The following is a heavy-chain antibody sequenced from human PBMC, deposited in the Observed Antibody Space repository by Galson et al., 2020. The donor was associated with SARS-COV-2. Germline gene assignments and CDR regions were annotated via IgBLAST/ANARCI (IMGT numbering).Heavy chain of an antibody. CDR3: AYDGDYYANYFDP. CDR1: GFSMTTGGVG. CDR2: LYDNDK. D-gene: IGHD3-10*01. V-gene: IGHV2-5*02. Sequence: SGPTLVKPTQTLTLTCTFSGFSMTTGGVGVGWIRQPPGKALEWLALLYDNDKRYSPSLKNRITITHDPSKNQVVLTMTNMDPVDTATYYCAYDGDYYANYFDPWGQGLLVTVS. J-gene: IGHJ5*02.